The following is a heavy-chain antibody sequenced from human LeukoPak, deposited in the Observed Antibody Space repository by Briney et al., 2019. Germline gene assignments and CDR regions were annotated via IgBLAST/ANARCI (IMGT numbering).Heavy chain of an antibody. V-gene: IGHV1-18*01. CDR2: ISAYNGNT. D-gene: IGHD2-21*02. J-gene: IGHJ4*02. CDR1: GYTFTSYG. CDR3: ARAPRYCGGDCYTFDY. Sequence: ASVKVSCKASGYTFTSYGISWVRQAPEQGLEWMGWISAYNGNTNYAQKLQGRVTMTTDTSTSTAYMELRSLRSDDTAVYYCARAPRYCGGDCYTFDYWGQGTLVTVSS.